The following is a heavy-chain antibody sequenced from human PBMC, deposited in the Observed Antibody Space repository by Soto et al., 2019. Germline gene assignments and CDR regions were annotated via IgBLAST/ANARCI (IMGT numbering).Heavy chain of an antibody. CDR2: VYPSASDV. CDR1: GDRFTSSW. Sequence: PGESLKISCQGSGDRFTSSWIGWVRQMPGKGLEWLGNVYPSASDVRYSPSFEGRVTISADNSINTAYLHLLNLTASDTAIYYCTKEATSPSYSWGQGTPVTVYS. V-gene: IGHV5-51*01. J-gene: IGHJ4*02. CDR3: TKEATSPSYS.